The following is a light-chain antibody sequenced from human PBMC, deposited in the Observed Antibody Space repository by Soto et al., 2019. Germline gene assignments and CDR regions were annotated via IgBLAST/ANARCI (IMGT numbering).Light chain of an antibody. Sequence: NFMLTQPHSVSESPGKTVTISYTRSSGSIADNYVQWYQQRPGSAPTTVIFEDNQRASGVSDRFSASIDTSSNSASLTISGLQTEDEADYYCQSNHTTSAVFGGGTQLTVL. V-gene: IGLV6-57*03. J-gene: IGLJ7*01. CDR2: EDN. CDR1: SGSIADNY. CDR3: QSNHTTSAV.